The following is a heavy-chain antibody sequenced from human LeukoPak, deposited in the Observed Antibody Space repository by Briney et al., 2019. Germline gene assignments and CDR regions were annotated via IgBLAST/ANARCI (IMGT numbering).Heavy chain of an antibody. CDR3: ARDGPRGYTIHY. V-gene: IGHV1-3*01. CDR2: INAGNGNT. J-gene: IGHJ4*02. Sequence: ASVKVSCKASGYTFTSYAMHWVRQAPGQRLEWMGWINAGNGNTKYSQKFQGRVTITRDTSASTAYMELSSLRSEDTAVYYCARDGPRGYTIHYWGQGTLVTVSS. CDR1: GYTFTSYA. D-gene: IGHD5-18*01.